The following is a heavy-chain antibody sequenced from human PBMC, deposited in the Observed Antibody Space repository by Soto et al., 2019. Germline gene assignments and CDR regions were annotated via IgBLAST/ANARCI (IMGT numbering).Heavy chain of an antibody. Sequence: PGGSLRLSCEAYGFTFSSYWTGWVRQAPGKGLEWVANINRDGSERYYVDSVKGRFTISRDNATNSVYLQMNSLRAEDAAVYYCARGLIRGDGYVFDSWGQGALVTVSS. V-gene: IGHV3-7*01. J-gene: IGHJ5*01. D-gene: IGHD5-12*01. CDR1: GFTFSSYW. CDR3: ARGLIRGDGYVFDS. CDR2: INRDGSER.